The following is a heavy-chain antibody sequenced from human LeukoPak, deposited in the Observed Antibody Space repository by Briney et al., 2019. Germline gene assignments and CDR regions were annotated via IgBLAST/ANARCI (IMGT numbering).Heavy chain of an antibody. V-gene: IGHV4-39*01. D-gene: IGHD6-6*01. CDR2: IYYSGST. Sequence: SETLSLTCTVSGGSISSSSYYWGWIRQPPGKGLEWIGSIYYSGSTYYNPSLKSRVTISVDTSKNQFSLTLSSVTAADTAVYYCARPPQKYSRNRAGGSFDYWGQGTLVTVSS. CDR1: GGSISSSSYY. CDR3: ARPPQKYSRNRAGGSFDY. J-gene: IGHJ4*02.